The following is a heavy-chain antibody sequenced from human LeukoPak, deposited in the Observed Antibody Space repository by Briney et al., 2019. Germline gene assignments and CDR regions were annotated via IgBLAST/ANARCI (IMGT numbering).Heavy chain of an antibody. Sequence: GGSLRLSCVACGFTFSSYGMSWVRQAPGKGLEWVSSTSGSGDDTYYADSVKGRFTLSRDNSKNALYLQMNSLRADDTAVYYCAKKRSSGGATQFDYWGQGTLVTVSS. V-gene: IGHV3-23*01. CDR3: AKKRSSGGATQFDY. CDR1: GFTFSSYG. J-gene: IGHJ4*02. D-gene: IGHD2-15*01. CDR2: TSGSGDDT.